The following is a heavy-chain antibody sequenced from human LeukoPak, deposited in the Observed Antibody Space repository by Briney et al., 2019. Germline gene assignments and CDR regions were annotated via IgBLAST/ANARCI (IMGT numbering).Heavy chain of an antibody. CDR3: ARGGTVTLYYYYGMDV. D-gene: IGHD4-17*01. CDR1: GGSISSGGYS. J-gene: IGHJ6*02. CDR2: IYHSGST. V-gene: IGHV4-30-2*01. Sequence: SQTLSLTCAVSGGSISSGGYSWSWIRQPPGKGLEWIGYIYHSGSTYYNPSLKSRVTISVDRSKNQFSLELSSVTAADTAVYYCARGGTVTLYYYYGMDVWGQGTTVTVSS.